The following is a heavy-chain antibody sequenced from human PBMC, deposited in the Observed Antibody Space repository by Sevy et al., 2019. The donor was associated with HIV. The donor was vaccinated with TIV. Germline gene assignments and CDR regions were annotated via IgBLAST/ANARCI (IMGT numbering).Heavy chain of an antibody. CDR1: GGSITSLY. Sequence: SETLSLTCTVSGGSITSLYWNWIRQPPGKGLEWIANIYYSGHINYNPSLKSRVTLSLDTSKNQFSLRLSSVTAADTAMYYYAGENAWGRGYSWGQGTLVTVSS. V-gene: IGHV4-59*08. D-gene: IGHD1-26*01. CDR3: AGENAWGRGYS. J-gene: IGHJ4*02. CDR2: IYYSGHI.